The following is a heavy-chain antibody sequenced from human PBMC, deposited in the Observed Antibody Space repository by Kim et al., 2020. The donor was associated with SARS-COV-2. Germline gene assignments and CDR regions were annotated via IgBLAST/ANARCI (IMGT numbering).Heavy chain of an antibody. CDR1: GYSISSGYY. V-gene: IGHV4-38-2*02. Sequence: SETLSLTCTVSGYSISSGYYWAWIRQPPGKGLEWIGSIYHSGTTYYNPSLKSRVTVSVDTSKNHFSLKLSSVTAAATAVYYCARELYSCYDYVGSWGQGT. CDR3: ARELYSCYDYVGS. D-gene: IGHD5-12*01. CDR2: IYHSGTT. J-gene: IGHJ4*02.